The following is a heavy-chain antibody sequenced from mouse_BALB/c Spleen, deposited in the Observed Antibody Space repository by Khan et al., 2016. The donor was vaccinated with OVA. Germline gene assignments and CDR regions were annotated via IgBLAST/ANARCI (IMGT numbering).Heavy chain of an antibody. CDR1: GFSLTDYG. V-gene: IGHV2-6-5*01. J-gene: IGHJ4*01. CDR3: AKGILSYYFALDY. CDR2: IWGGGST. Sequence: QVQLKESGPGLVAPSQSLSITCTVSGFSLTDYGVSWIRQPPGKGLEWLGVIWGGGSTYYNSALKSRLSLSKDNSKSQVFLKMNSLQTDDTAMYYRAKGILSYYFALDYWGQGTSVTVSS.